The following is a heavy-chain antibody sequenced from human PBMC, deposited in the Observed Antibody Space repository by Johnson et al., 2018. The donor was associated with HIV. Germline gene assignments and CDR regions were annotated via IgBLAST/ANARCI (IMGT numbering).Heavy chain of an antibody. CDR1: GFTFSSYG. CDR2: IWYDGSNK. J-gene: IGHJ3*02. CDR3: AKGENDYGDYGLDAFDI. V-gene: IGHV3-33*06. D-gene: IGHD4-17*01. Sequence: QVQLVESGGGVVQPGRSLRLSCAASGFTFSSYGMHWVRQAPGKGLEWGAVIWYDGSNKYYADSVKGRFTISRDNSKNTLYLQMNSLRAEDTAVYYCAKGENDYGDYGLDAFDIWGQGTMVTVSS.